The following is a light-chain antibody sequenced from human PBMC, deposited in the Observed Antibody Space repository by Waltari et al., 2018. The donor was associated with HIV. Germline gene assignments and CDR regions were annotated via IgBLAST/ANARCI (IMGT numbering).Light chain of an antibody. Sequence: DIVLTQSPDSLAVYLGERATINCKSSQSVLYSSNNKNYLAWYQQKPGQPPKLLIYWASNRESGVPDRFSGSGSGTDFTLTISSLQAEDVAVYYCQSRDTFGQGTRLEIK. V-gene: IGKV4-1*01. J-gene: IGKJ2*01. CDR1: QSVLYSSNNKNY. CDR2: WAS. CDR3: QSRDT.